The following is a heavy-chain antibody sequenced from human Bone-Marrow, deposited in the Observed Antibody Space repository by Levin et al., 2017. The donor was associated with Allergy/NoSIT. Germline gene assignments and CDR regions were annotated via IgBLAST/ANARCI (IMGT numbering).Heavy chain of an antibody. CDR2: IKPNSGGT. J-gene: IGHJ4*02. Sequence: RGESLKISCKASGYSFSDYYLHWVRQAPGQGLEWMGRIKPNSGGTKYAQKFQARVNMTRDTSITTAYMELSRLRFDDTAVYYCARVPTRTTVTYLVYWGQGTQVTVSS. CDR3: ARVPTRTTVTYLVY. D-gene: IGHD4-17*01. V-gene: IGHV1-2*06. CDR1: GYSFSDYY.